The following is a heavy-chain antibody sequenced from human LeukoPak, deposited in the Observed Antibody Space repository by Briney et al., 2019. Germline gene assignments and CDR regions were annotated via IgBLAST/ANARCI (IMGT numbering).Heavy chain of an antibody. V-gene: IGHV1-69*05. CDR1: GFTFSSYA. D-gene: IGHD6-6*01. J-gene: IGHJ2*01. CDR3: ARDRGAIASRPGYWYFDL. Sequence: GGSLRLSCAASGFTFSSYAISWVRQAPGQGLEWMGGIIPIFGTTNYAQKFQGRVTITTDESTSTAYMELSSLRSEDTAVYYCARDRGAIASRPGYWYFDLWGRGTLVTVSS. CDR2: IIPIFGTT.